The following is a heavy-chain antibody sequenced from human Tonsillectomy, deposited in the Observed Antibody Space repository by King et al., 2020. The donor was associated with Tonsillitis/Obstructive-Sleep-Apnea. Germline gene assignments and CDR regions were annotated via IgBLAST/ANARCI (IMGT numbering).Heavy chain of an antibody. Sequence: QLQESGPRLVKPSETLSLTCSVSGGSVSSSSYYWGWIRQPPGKGLEWIGSMSFSGRTYYNPSLKSRVTISGDTSKNQFSLKLSSVTAADTAVYYCARQKGGTGDPIDYWGQGTLVTVSS. D-gene: IGHD7-27*01. CDR3: ARQKGGTGDPIDY. CDR1: GGSVSSSSYY. CDR2: MSFSGRT. J-gene: IGHJ4*02. V-gene: IGHV4-39*01.